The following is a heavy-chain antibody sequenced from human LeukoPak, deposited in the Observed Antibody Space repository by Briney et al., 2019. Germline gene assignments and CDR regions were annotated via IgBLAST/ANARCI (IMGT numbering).Heavy chain of an antibody. Sequence: SVKVSRKASGGTFSSYAISWVRQAPGQGLEWMGRIIPIFGTANYAQKFQGRVTITTGESTSTAYMELSSLRSEDTAVYYCARDTVLYGDDAFDIWGQGTMVTVSS. CDR3: ARDTVLYGDDAFDI. V-gene: IGHV1-69*05. J-gene: IGHJ3*02. CDR2: IIPIFGTA. CDR1: GGTFSSYA. D-gene: IGHD4-17*01.